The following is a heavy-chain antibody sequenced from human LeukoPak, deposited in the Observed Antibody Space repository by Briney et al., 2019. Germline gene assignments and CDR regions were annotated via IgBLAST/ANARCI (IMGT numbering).Heavy chain of an antibody. V-gene: IGHV4-38-2*02. CDR2: IYHSGST. CDR1: GYSISSGYY. CDR3: ARDLLAAAGRPGWFDP. D-gene: IGHD6-13*01. J-gene: IGHJ5*02. Sequence: SETLSLTCAVSGYSISSGYYWGWIRQPPGKGLEWIGSIYHSGSTYYNPSLKSRVTISVDTSKNQFSLKLSSVTAADTAVYYCARDLLAAAGRPGWFDPWGQGTLVTVSS.